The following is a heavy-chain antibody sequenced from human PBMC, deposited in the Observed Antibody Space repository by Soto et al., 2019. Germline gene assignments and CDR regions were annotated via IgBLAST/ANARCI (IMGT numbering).Heavy chain of an antibody. D-gene: IGHD4-17*01. CDR1: GFTFSSYA. CDR2: ISGSGGST. V-gene: IGHV3-23*01. Sequence: EVQLLESGGGLVQPGGSMRLSCAASGFTFSSYAMSWVRQAPGKGLEWVSAISGSGGSTYYADSVKGRFTISRDNSKNTLYLQMNSLRAEDTAVYYCASHADYGGNAGYYYYGMDVWGQGTTVTVSS. J-gene: IGHJ6*02. CDR3: ASHADYGGNAGYYYYGMDV.